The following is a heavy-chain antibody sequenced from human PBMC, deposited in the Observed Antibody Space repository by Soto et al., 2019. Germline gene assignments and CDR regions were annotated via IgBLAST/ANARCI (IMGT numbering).Heavy chain of an antibody. Sequence: PGESLKISCKGSGYSFTSYWISWVRQTPGKGLEWLGIIYPGDLDTRYTSSFQGHVIISADKSSSTVYLQWSSLKAADTAMYYYARTIAVTGNYFSGLDVWGQGTPVTVSS. CDR3: ARTIAVTGNYFSGLDV. CDR1: GYSFTSYW. CDR2: IYPGDLDT. J-gene: IGHJ6*02. V-gene: IGHV5-51*01. D-gene: IGHD6-19*01.